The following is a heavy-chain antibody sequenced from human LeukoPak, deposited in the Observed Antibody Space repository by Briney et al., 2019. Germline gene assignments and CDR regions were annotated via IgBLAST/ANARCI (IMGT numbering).Heavy chain of an antibody. J-gene: IGHJ2*01. Sequence: GASVKVSCKASGGTFSSYAISWVRQAPGQGLEWMGRIIPIFGIANYAQKFQGRVTTTADKSTSTAYMELSSLRSEDTAVYYCARMGGSVTSYWYFDLWGRGTLVTVSS. D-gene: IGHD1-1*01. CDR3: ARMGGSVTSYWYFDL. V-gene: IGHV1-69*04. CDR2: IIPIFGIA. CDR1: GGTFSSYA.